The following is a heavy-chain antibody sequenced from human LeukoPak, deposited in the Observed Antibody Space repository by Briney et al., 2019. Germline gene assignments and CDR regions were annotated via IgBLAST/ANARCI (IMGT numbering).Heavy chain of an antibody. Sequence: SETLSLTCTVSGGSISSSSYYWGWIRQPPGKGLEWIGSIYYSGSTYYNPSLKSRVTISVDTSKNQFSLKLSSVTAADTAVYYCARGGARDSSGYYYGFSYWGQGTLVTVSS. V-gene: IGHV4-39*01. CDR2: IYYSGST. CDR1: GGSISSSSYY. CDR3: ARGGARDSSGYYYGFSY. J-gene: IGHJ4*02. D-gene: IGHD3-22*01.